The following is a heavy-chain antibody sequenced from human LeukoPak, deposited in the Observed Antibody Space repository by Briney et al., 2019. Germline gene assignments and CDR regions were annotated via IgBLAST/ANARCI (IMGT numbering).Heavy chain of an antibody. J-gene: IGHJ3*02. CDR2: INHSGST. Sequence: SETLSLTCAVYGGSFSGYYWSWIRQPPGKGLEWIGEINHSGSTNYNPSLKSRVTISVDTSKNQFSLKLSSVTAADTAVYYCARDHNYGGNSAFAFDIWGQGTMVTVSS. D-gene: IGHD4-23*01. V-gene: IGHV4-34*01. CDR1: GGSFSGYY. CDR3: ARDHNYGGNSAFAFDI.